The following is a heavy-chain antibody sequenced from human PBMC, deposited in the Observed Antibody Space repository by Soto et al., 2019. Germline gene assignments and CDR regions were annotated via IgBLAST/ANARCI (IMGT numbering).Heavy chain of an antibody. CDR1: GGTFSSYA. CDR2: IIPIFGTA. V-gene: IGHV1-69*06. Sequence: ASVKVSCKASGGTFSSYAISWVRQAPGQGLEWMGGIIPIFGTANYAQKFQGRVTITADKSTSTAYMELSSLRSEDTAVYYCARQMGDSSGWYRPRCYYYYYGMDVWGQGTTVTVSS. D-gene: IGHD6-19*01. CDR3: ARQMGDSSGWYRPRCYYYYYGMDV. J-gene: IGHJ6*02.